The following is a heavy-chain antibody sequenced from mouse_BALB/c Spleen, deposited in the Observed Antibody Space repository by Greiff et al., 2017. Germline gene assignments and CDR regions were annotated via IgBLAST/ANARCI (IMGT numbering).Heavy chain of an antibody. V-gene: IGHV14-4*02. CDR2: IDPVNGDT. CDR1: GFNTIAYY. J-gene: IGHJ4*01. CDR3: NLAYYGNLYYAMDY. D-gene: IGHD2-10*01. Sequence: VQLQQSGAELVRLGASVKLSCTAPGFNTIAYYILWLKQSPEQGLEWIGWIDPVNGDTEYAPKFQGKATMTADTSSNTAYLQLSSLTSEDTAVYYCNLAYYGNLYYAMDYWGQGTSVTVSS.